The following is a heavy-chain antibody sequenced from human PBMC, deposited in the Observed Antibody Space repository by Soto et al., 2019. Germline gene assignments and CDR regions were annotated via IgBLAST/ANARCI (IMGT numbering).Heavy chain of an antibody. CDR2: IYYSGST. CDR3: ARLGLTMVRGVINQKPYYYYGMDV. V-gene: IGHV4-39*01. CDR1: GGSISSSSYY. Sequence: QLQLQESGPGLVKPSETLSLTCTVSGGSISSSSYYWGWIRQPPGKGLEWIGSIYYSGSTYYNPSLKSRVTISVDTSKNQFSLKLSSVTAADTAVYYCARLGLTMVRGVINQKPYYYYGMDVWGQGTTVTVSS. J-gene: IGHJ6*02. D-gene: IGHD3-10*01.